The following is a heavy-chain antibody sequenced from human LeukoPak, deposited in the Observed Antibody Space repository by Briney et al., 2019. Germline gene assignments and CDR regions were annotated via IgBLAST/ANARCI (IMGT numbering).Heavy chain of an antibody. CDR3: ARFSHSSGWFTGYFDY. V-gene: IGHV5-51*01. Sequence: GESLKIPCKGSGYSFTSYWIGWVLQMPGKGLEWMVIIYPGDSDTRYSPSFQGQVTISADKSISTAYLQWSSLKASDTAMYYCARFSHSSGWFTGYFDYWGQGTLVTVSS. D-gene: IGHD6-19*01. CDR2: IYPGDSDT. CDR1: GYSFTSYW. J-gene: IGHJ4*02.